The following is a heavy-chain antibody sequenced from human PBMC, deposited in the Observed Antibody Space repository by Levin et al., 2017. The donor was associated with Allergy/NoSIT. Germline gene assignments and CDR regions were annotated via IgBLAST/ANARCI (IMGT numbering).Heavy chain of an antibody. V-gene: IGHV4-59*01. CDR2: IYYSGST. J-gene: IGHJ4*02. CDR1: GGSISSYY. D-gene: IGHD3-9*01. Sequence: SETLSLTCTVSGGSISSYYWSWIRQPPGKGLEWIGYIYYSGSTNYNPSLKSRVTISVDTSKNQFSLKLSSVTAADTAVYYCARVRAATYYDILTGYAVKAVFDYWGQGTLVTVSS. CDR3: ARVRAATYYDILTGYAVKAVFDY.